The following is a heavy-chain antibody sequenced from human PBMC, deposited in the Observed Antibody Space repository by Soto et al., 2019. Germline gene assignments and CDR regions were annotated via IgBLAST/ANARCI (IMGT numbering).Heavy chain of an antibody. CDR3: ARMGDVPYYYYGMDV. V-gene: IGHV1-18*01. J-gene: IGHJ6*02. D-gene: IGHD3-16*01. Sequence: QVQLVQSGAEVKKPGASVTVSCKASGYTFTTYGVSWVRQAPGQGFEWRGGFNVYKGNAKYAENLQGRVSMTTDTSPTTAYMELRSLRSDDTAVYYCARMGDVPYYYYGMDVWGQGTTVTVSS. CDR2: FNVYKGNA. CDR1: GYTFTTYG.